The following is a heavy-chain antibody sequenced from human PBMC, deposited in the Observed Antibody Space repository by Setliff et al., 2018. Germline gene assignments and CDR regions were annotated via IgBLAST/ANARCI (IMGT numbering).Heavy chain of an antibody. CDR1: GGSISSGNYY. Sequence: SETLSLTCTVSGGSISSGNYYWSWIRQPAGKGLEWIGHIQTSGTTKYNPSLKSRVTISIDTSKSQFSLNLSSVTAADTAVYYCARIAYGSGSYYFDYWGQGTLVTVSS. J-gene: IGHJ4*02. CDR3: ARIAYGSGSYYFDY. D-gene: IGHD3-10*01. CDR2: IQTSGTT. V-gene: IGHV4-61*09.